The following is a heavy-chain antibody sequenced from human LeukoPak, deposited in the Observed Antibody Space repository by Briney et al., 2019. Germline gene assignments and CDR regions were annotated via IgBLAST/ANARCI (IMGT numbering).Heavy chain of an antibody. Sequence: PGGSLRLSCAASGFTFSSYWVSWVRQAPGKGLEWVANIKQDGSEKYYVDSVKGRFTISRDNAKNSLYLQMNSLRAEDTAVYYCARDRGRFFDPWGQGTLVTVSS. CDR2: IKQDGSEK. J-gene: IGHJ5*02. CDR3: ARDRGRFFDP. D-gene: IGHD3-3*01. CDR1: GFTFSSYW. V-gene: IGHV3-7*01.